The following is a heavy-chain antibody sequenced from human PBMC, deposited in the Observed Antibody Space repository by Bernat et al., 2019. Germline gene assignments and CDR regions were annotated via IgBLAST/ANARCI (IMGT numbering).Heavy chain of an antibody. CDR3: SGYGGNSV. CDR1: GFTVGDHH. D-gene: IGHD2-21*02. J-gene: IGHJ4*02. CDR2: IYNGGAT. Sequence: EVQVVTSGGGLVQPGESLRLSCAASGFTVGDHHMNWVRQAPGKGLEWVAGIYNGGATYYADSVQGRFTISRDSSKNTVYLQMSGLRAEDTAVYYCSGYGGNSVWDQGTRVTVSS. V-gene: IGHV3-66*01.